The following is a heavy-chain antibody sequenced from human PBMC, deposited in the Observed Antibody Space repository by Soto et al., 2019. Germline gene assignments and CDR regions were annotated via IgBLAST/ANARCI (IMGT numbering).Heavy chain of an antibody. J-gene: IGHJ3*02. Sequence: ASVKVSCKASGYTFTGYYMHWVRQAPGQGLEWMGWINPNSGGTNYAQKFQGRVTMTRDTSISTAYMELSRLRSDDTAVYYCATTAWIQLWAVFTDAFDIWGQGTVVTVSS. V-gene: IGHV1-2*02. D-gene: IGHD5-18*01. CDR1: GYTFTGYY. CDR2: INPNSGGT. CDR3: ATTAWIQLWAVFTDAFDI.